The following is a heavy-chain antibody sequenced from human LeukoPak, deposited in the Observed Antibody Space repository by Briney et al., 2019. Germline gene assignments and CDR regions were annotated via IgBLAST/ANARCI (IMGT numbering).Heavy chain of an antibody. CDR2: IFYSGSS. V-gene: IGHV4-4*07. Sequence: SGTLSLTCTVSGGALTSYYWNWIRQPAGKGLEWVGRIFYSGSSDYTASLQSRVAMSADTSRNQVSLKLSSVTAADTAVYYCARSAVAGTGRAFDIWGRGTMITVSP. CDR3: ARSAVAGTGRAFDI. CDR1: GGALTSYY. J-gene: IGHJ3*02. D-gene: IGHD6-19*01.